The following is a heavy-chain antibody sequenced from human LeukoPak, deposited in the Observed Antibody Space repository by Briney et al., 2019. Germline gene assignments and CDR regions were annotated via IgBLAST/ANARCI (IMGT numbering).Heavy chain of an antibody. D-gene: IGHD3-22*01. V-gene: IGHV3-66*02. CDR3: APHYYDSSGYWHYFDY. J-gene: IGHJ4*01. CDR1: RFTVSINY. Sequence: GGSLGLSCEASRFTVSINYRTWVRQAPGRGLEGVAVIYSGGSTYYADSVKGRFTISRDNPKNTLYLQMNSLRAEDTAVYYCAPHYYDSSGYWHYFDYSGHGTLVSVSS. CDR2: IYSGGST.